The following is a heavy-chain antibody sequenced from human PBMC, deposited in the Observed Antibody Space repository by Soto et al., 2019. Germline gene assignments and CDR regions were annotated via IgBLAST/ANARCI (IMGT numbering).Heavy chain of an antibody. CDR2: ISAYNGNT. CDR1: GYTFTSYA. V-gene: IGHV1-18*01. Sequence: ASVKVSCKASGYTFTSYAMHWVRQAPGQGLEWMGWISAYNGNTNYAQKLQGRVTMPTDTSTSTAYMELRSLRSDDTAVYFCARWVSGYSGSYWGYRFDYWGQGTLVTVSS. J-gene: IGHJ4*02. D-gene: IGHD1-26*01. CDR3: ARWVSGYSGSYWGYRFDY.